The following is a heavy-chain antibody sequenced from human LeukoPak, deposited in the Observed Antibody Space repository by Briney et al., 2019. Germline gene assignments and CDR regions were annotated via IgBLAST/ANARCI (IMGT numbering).Heavy chain of an antibody. Sequence: GGSLRLSCAAFGFTFSSYWMSWVRQAPGKGLEWVANIKQDGSEKYYVDSVKGRFTISRDNAKNSLYLQMNSLRAEDTAVYYCARDCYSSGSDHWGQGTLVTVSS. V-gene: IGHV3-7*01. CDR1: GFTFSSYW. CDR3: ARDCYSSGSDH. CDR2: IKQDGSEK. D-gene: IGHD6-19*01. J-gene: IGHJ4*02.